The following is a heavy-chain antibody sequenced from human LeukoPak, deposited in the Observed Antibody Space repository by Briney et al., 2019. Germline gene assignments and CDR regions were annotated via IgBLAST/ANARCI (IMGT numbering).Heavy chain of an antibody. V-gene: IGHV4-4*07. CDR2: IYTSGST. Sequence: PSETLSLTCAVAGDSMVGYYWNWIRQPAGEELEWIGRIYTSGSTNYNPSLKSRVTISVDTSKNQFSLKLSSVTAADTAVYYCARHSRRYDILTAMDVWGQGTTVTVSS. D-gene: IGHD3-9*01. CDR3: ARHSRRYDILTAMDV. CDR1: GDSMVGYY. J-gene: IGHJ6*02.